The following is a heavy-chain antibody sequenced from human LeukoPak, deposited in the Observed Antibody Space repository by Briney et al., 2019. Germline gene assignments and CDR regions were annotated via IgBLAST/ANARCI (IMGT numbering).Heavy chain of an antibody. V-gene: IGHV1-18*01. J-gene: IGHJ6*03. Sequence: GASVKVSCKASGYTFTSYGISWVRQAPGQGLEWMGWINTYNGNTNYAQMLQGRVTMTTDTSTSTAYMELRSLRSDDTAVYYCATQDGGDYYYYYMDVWGKGTTVTVSS. CDR1: GYTFTSYG. D-gene: IGHD3-16*01. CDR2: INTYNGNT. CDR3: ATQDGGDYYYYYMDV.